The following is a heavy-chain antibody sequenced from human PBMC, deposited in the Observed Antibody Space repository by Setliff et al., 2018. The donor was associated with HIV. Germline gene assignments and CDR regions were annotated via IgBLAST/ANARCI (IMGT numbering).Heavy chain of an antibody. V-gene: IGHV7-4-1*02. D-gene: IGHD3-3*01. Sequence: RASVKVSCKASGYSFSRFSINWVRQAPGQGLEWMGWINTNSWIPTYAQGFTGRFVSSLDTTVRTAYLEISDLRADDTGVYYCARDSSEYFDFSSGDFHYMDVWGKGTTVTVSS. CDR2: INTNSWIP. J-gene: IGHJ6*03. CDR1: GYSFSRFS. CDR3: ARDSSEYFDFSSGDFHYMDV.